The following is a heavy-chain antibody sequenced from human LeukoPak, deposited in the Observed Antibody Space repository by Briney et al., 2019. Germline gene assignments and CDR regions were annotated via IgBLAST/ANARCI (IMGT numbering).Heavy chain of an antibody. J-gene: IGHJ3*02. Sequence: GGSLRLSCAASGFTFSSYAMSWVRQAPGKGLEWVSVIYSGGTTYYADSVKGRFTISRDNSKNTLYLQMNSLRAEDTAVYYCARGGDIVVVHDAFDIWGQGTMVTVSS. D-gene: IGHD2-2*01. CDR1: GFTFSSYA. CDR3: ARGGDIVVVHDAFDI. CDR2: IYSGGTT. V-gene: IGHV3-66*01.